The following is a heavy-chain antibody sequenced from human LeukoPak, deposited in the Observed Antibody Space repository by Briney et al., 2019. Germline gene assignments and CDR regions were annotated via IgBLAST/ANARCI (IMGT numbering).Heavy chain of an antibody. CDR2: IYYSGST. D-gene: IGHD3-10*01. J-gene: IGHJ4*02. V-gene: IGHV4-39*07. Sequence: SETLSLTCTVSGGSISSSSYYWGWIRQPPGKGLEWIGSIYYSGSTYYNPSLKSRVTISVDTSKNQFSLKLSSVTAADTAVYYCARDQDSENGSGSYYKLAVGYWGQGTLVTVSS. CDR1: GGSISSSSYY. CDR3: ARDQDSENGSGSYYKLAVGY.